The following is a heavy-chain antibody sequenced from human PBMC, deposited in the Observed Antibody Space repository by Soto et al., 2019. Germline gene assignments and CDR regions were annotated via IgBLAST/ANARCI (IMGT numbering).Heavy chain of an antibody. V-gene: IGHV1-58*01. D-gene: IGHD1-26*01. CDR3: AAGGGGAKGSLNY. CDR2: IVVGSGNT. CDR1: GFTFTSSA. J-gene: IGHJ4*02. Sequence: QMQLVQSGPEVKKPGTSVKVSCKASGFTFTSSAVQWVRQARGQRLEWIGWIVVGSGNTNYAQKFQERVTITRDMSTVTAYMGVSSLRSKATAGYYCAAGGGGAKGSLNYWGQGTLVTVSS.